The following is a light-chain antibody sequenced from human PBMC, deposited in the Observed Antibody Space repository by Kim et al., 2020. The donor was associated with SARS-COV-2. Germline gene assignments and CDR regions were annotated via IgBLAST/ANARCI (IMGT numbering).Light chain of an antibody. CDR3: QQSYSTLSYT. CDR1: QSISSY. V-gene: IGKV1-39*01. Sequence: ASVGDRVTITGRASQSISSYLNWYQQKPGKAPKLLIYAASSLQSWVPSRFSGSGSGTDFTLTISSLQPEDFATYYCQQSYSTLSYTFGQGTKLEI. J-gene: IGKJ2*01. CDR2: AAS.